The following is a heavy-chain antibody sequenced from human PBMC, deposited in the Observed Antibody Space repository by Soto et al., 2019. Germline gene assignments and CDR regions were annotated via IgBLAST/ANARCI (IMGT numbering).Heavy chain of an antibody. CDR2: INHSGST. Sequence: QVQLQQWGAGLLKPSETLSLTCAVYGGSFSGYYWSWIRQPPGKGLAWIGEINHSGSTNYNPSLKSRVTISVDTSKNQFSLKLSSVTAADTAVYYCARGGWITMIVVVRDAFDIWGQGTMVTVSS. J-gene: IGHJ3*02. CDR3: ARGGWITMIVVVRDAFDI. V-gene: IGHV4-34*01. D-gene: IGHD3-22*01. CDR1: GGSFSGYY.